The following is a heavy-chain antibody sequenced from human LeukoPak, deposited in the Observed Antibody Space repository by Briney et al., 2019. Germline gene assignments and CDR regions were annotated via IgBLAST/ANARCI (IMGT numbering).Heavy chain of an antibody. D-gene: IGHD6-19*01. J-gene: IGHJ4*02. V-gene: IGHV1-8*01. CDR2: MNPNSGDT. CDR3: ATGLSSGWSQNHDY. Sequence: HRASVKVSCKASGYTFTSYDINWVRQATGQGLEWMGWMNPNSGDTGYAQKFQGRVTMTRNTSISTAYMELSSLRSEDTAVYYCATGLSSGWSQNHDYWGQGTLVTVSS. CDR1: GYTFTSYD.